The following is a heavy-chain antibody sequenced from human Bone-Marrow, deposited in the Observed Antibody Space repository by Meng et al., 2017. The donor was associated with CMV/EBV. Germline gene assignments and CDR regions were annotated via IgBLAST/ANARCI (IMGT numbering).Heavy chain of an antibody. V-gene: IGHV1-18*01. CDR1: GYTFTSYG. D-gene: IGHD2-2*01. J-gene: IGHJ6*02. CDR3: ARVEVSTSPFYWYYYGMDV. CDR2: ISAYNGNT. Sequence: ASVKVSCKASGYTFTSYGISWVRQAPGQGLEWMGWISAYNGNTNYAQKLQGRVTMTTDTSTSTAYMELRSLRSDDTAVYYCARVEVSTSPFYWYYYGMDVWGQGNTVTVSS.